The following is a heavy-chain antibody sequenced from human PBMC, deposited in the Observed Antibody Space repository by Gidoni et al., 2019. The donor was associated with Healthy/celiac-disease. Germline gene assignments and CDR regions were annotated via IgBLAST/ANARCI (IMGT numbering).Heavy chain of an antibody. V-gene: IGHV3-48*02. Sequence: EVQLVESGGGLVQPGGSLRLSCAASGFTFSSYSMNWVRPAPGKGLEWVSYISSSSSTIYYADSVKGRFTISRDNAKNSLYLQMNSLRDEDTAVYYCARDRSVRSGYKYYFDYWGQGTLVTVSS. CDR3: ARDRSVRSGYKYYFDY. J-gene: IGHJ4*02. CDR1: GFTFSSYS. CDR2: ISSSSSTI. D-gene: IGHD3-3*01.